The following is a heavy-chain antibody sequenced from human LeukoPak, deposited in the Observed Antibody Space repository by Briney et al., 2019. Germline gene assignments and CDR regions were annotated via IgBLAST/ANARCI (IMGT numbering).Heavy chain of an antibody. CDR1: GFTFSSYS. CDR2: ISSSSSYI. Sequence: PGGSLRLSCAASGFTFSSYSMNWVRQAPGKWLEWVSSISSSSSYIYYADSVKGRFTISRDNAKNSLYLQMNSLRAEDTAVYYCARGGPGVVVPAAIDIWGQGTMVTVSS. D-gene: IGHD2-2*01. CDR3: ARGGPGVVVPAAIDI. J-gene: IGHJ3*02. V-gene: IGHV3-21*01.